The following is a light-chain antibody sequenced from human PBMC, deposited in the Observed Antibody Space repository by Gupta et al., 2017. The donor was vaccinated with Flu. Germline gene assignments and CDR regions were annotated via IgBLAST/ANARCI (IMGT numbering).Light chain of an antibody. CDR1: SSNPGAGYA. Sequence: HSLLTQPPSVSGAPGQSGTTSCTGTSSNPGAGYAVHWYQFVPGTAPKLLLYTNDIRPSGVPDRFSGSRSGASASLAISGLLAEDEADYYCQSFDTGLGGSVFGGGTKLTVL. CDR2: TND. J-gene: IGLJ3*02. CDR3: QSFDTGLGGSV. V-gene: IGLV1-40*01.